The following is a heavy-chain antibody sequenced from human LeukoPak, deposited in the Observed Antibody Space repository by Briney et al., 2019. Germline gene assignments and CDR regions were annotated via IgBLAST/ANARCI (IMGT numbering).Heavy chain of an antibody. J-gene: IGHJ4*02. CDR3: AHRDTTMVRVDY. Sequence: GGSLRLSCAASGFTFSNAWMSWVRQAPGKGLEWVGRIKSKTDGGTTDYAAPVKGRFTISRDDSKNTLYLQMNSLTTEDTAVYFCAHRDTTMVRVDYWGQGTLVTVSS. CDR2: IKSKTDGGTT. CDR1: GFTFSNAW. V-gene: IGHV3-15*01. D-gene: IGHD5-18*01.